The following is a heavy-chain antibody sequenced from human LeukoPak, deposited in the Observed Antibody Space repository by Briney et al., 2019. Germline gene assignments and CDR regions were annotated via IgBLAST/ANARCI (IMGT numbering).Heavy chain of an antibody. D-gene: IGHD3-22*01. CDR1: GYSFTSYW. CDR2: IHPADYDT. CDR3: ARLLDSYDY. Sequence: GESLKISCKGSGYSFTSYWIGWVRQMPGKGLEWMGIIHPADYDTRYSPSFEGQVTTSVDNFINTAYLQWSSLQASDTAMYYCARLLDSYDYWGQGTLVTVSS. J-gene: IGHJ4*02. V-gene: IGHV5-51*01.